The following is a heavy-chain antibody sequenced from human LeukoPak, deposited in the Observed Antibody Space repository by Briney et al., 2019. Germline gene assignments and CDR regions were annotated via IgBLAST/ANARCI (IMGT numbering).Heavy chain of an antibody. V-gene: IGHV3-48*03. D-gene: IGHD5-12*01. CDR2: IDNAGGDI. Sequence: GGSLRLSCAASTFSFSNYEMNWVRQAPGKGPEWIAYIDNAGGDIYYAESVKGRFTISRDNAKNSLYLQMNSLRVEDTAVYYCAREEKYSGSEFYYYYMDVWGKGTTVTVSS. J-gene: IGHJ6*03. CDR1: TFSFSNYE. CDR3: AREEKYSGSEFYYYYMDV.